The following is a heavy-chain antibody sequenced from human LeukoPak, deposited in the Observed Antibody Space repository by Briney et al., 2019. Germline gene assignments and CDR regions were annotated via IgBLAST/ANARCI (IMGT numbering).Heavy chain of an antibody. D-gene: IGHD2-2*03. CDR1: GGSISSGGYS. J-gene: IGHJ5*02. Sequence: SETLSLTCAVSGGSISSGGYSWSWIRQPPGKGLEWIGYIYYSGSTNYNPSLKSRVTISVDTSKNQFSLKLSSVTAADTAVYYCARVDRRWFDPWGQGTLVTVSS. CDR2: IYYSGST. V-gene: IGHV4-61*08. CDR3: ARVDRRWFDP.